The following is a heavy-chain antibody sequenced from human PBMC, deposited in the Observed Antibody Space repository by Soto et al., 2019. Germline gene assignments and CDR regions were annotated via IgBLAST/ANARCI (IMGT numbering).Heavy chain of an antibody. CDR1: GYTFTSYG. V-gene: IGHV1-2*04. Sequence: ASVKVSCKASGYTFTSYGISWVRQAPGQGLEWMGWINPNSGGTNYAQKFQGWVTMTRDTSISTAYMELSRLRSDDTAVYYCAREAVAGYRYYYYYYGMEVWGQGTTVTVSS. D-gene: IGHD6-19*01. CDR3: AREAVAGYRYYYYYYGMEV. CDR2: INPNSGGT. J-gene: IGHJ6*02.